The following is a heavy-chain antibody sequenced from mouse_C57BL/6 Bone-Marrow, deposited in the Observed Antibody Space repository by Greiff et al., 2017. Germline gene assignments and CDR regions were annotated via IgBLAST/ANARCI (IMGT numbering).Heavy chain of an antibody. V-gene: IGHV1-81*01. CDR3: ARSGGWLRRDFDN. D-gene: IGHD2-2*01. Sequence: VKLLESGAELARPGASVKLSCKASGYTFTSYGISWVKQRTGQGLEWIGEIYPRSGNTYYNEKFKGKATLTADKSSSTAYMELRSLTSEDSAVYSCARSGGWLRRDFDNWGQGTTLTVSA. J-gene: IGHJ2*01. CDR2: IYPRSGNT. CDR1: GYTFTSYG.